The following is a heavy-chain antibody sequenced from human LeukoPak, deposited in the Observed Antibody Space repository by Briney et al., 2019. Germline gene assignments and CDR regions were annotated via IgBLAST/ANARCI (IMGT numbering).Heavy chain of an antibody. CDR1: GFTFSDAW. CDR3: AKRSGGGDFDN. Sequence: PGGSLRLSCAASGFTFSDAWMSWVRQAPGKGLEWVSLISSSGGATYYADSVKGRFTISRDNSKSTVDLQMNGLRAEDTAVYYCAKRSGGGDFDNWGQGTLVTASS. V-gene: IGHV3-23*01. J-gene: IGHJ4*02. D-gene: IGHD3-16*01. CDR2: ISSSGGAT.